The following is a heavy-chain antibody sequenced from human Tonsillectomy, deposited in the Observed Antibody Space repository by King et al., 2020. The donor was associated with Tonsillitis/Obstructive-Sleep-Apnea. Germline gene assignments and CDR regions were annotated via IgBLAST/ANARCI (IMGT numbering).Heavy chain of an antibody. J-gene: IGHJ4*02. CDR2: IIPIFDTA. D-gene: IGHD2-2*01. Sequence: QLVQSGAEVKKPGSSVKVSCKASGGTFSSDAITWVRQAPGQGLEWMGGIIPIFDTANYAQKFQGRVTITADESTSTAYIELSSLRSEDTAVYYCARGAKGYCSSTSCYQPLDYWGQGTLVIVSS. CDR1: GGTFSSDA. V-gene: IGHV1-69*12. CDR3: ARGAKGYCSSTSCYQPLDY.